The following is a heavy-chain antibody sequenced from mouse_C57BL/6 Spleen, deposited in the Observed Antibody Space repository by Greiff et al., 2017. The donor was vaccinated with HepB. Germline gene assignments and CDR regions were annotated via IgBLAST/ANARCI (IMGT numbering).Heavy chain of an antibody. CDR2: IRLKSDNYAT. D-gene: IGHD1-1*01. Sequence: EVKLEESGGGLVQPGGSMKLSCVASGFTFSNYWMNWVRQSPEKGLEWVAQIRLKSDNYATHYAESVKGRFTISRDDSKSSVYLQMNNLRAEDTGIYYCTGEPYDYGSSHFDYWGQGTTLTVSS. CDR3: TGEPYDYGSSHFDY. V-gene: IGHV6-3*01. CDR1: GFTFSNYW. J-gene: IGHJ2*01.